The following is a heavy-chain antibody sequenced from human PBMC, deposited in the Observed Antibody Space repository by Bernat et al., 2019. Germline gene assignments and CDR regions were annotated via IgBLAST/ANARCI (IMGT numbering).Heavy chain of an antibody. Sequence: EVQLVESGGGLVKPGGSLRLSCAASGFIFSNAWMSWVRQAPGKGLEWVGRIKSKTDGGTRDYAAPVKGRFTISRDDSKNTLYLQMNSLKTEDTAVYYCTKDYYGSGSWPDYWGQGTLVTVSS. CDR1: GFIFSNAW. D-gene: IGHD3-10*01. J-gene: IGHJ4*02. CDR3: TKDYYGSGSWPDY. CDR2: IKSKTDGGTR. V-gene: IGHV3-15*01.